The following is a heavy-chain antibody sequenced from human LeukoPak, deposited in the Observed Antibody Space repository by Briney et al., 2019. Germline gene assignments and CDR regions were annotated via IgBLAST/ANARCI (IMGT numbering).Heavy chain of an antibody. V-gene: IGHV3-9*01. D-gene: IGHD3-9*01. CDR2: ISWNSGYT. CDR3: AKAWLSFYYYYGMDV. CDR1: GFTFDDYA. J-gene: IGHJ6*02. Sequence: SLILSCAASGFTFDDYAMHWVRQAPGKVLERVSGISWNSGYTAYADSVKGRFTISRDNAKNSLYLQMNSLRAEDTALYYCAKAWLSFYYYYGMDVWGQGTTVTVSS.